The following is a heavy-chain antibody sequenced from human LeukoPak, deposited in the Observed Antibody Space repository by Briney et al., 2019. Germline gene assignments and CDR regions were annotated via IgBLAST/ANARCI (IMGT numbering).Heavy chain of an antibody. CDR3: ARDRVDTYYYGSGSFNWFDP. Sequence: RASVKVSCKASGGTFSSYAISWVRQAPGQGLEWMGGIIPIFGTANYAQKLQGRVTITADESTSTAYMELSSLRSEDTAVYYCARDRVDTYYYGSGSFNWFDPWGQGTLVTVSS. J-gene: IGHJ5*02. CDR2: IIPIFGTA. CDR1: GGTFSSYA. D-gene: IGHD3-10*01. V-gene: IGHV1-69*13.